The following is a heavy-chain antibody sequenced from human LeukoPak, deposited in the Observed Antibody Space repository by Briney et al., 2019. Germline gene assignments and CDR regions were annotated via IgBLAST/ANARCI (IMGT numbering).Heavy chain of an antibody. CDR2: IYYTGST. J-gene: IGHJ4*02. D-gene: IGHD5-12*01. V-gene: IGHV4-59*01. CDR1: SGSISGFY. Sequence: SETLSLTCTVSSGSISGFYWSWIRQPPGKGLEWIGNIYYTGSTNYNPSPKSRVTISVDTSMEQFSLKLSSVTAADTAVYYCARSIAATIYFDLWGQGTLVTASS. CDR3: ARSIAATIYFDL.